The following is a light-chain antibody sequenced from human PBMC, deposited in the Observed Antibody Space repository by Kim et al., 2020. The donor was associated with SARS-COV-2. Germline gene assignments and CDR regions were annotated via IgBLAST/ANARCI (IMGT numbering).Light chain of an antibody. Sequence: EIVLTQSPGTLSLSPGEIATLSCRASQTISNNYLAWYQQKSAQAPRLLIYGASSRATGIPDRFSGSGSGTDFTLTISRMEPEDFAVYYCQQYGSSPLVTFGGGTKVDIK. J-gene: IGKJ4*01. CDR2: GAS. V-gene: IGKV3-20*01. CDR3: QQYGSSPLVT. CDR1: QTISNNY.